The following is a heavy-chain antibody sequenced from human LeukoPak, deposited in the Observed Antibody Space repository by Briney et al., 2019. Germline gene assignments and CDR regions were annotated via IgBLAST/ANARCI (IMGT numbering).Heavy chain of an antibody. Sequence: ASVKVSCKASGYTFTRYAMNWVRQAPGQGLEWMGWINTNTGNPTYAQGFTGRFVFSLDTSVSTAYLQISSLKAEDTAVYYCARGDRTWELPLYYFDYWGQGTLVTVSS. V-gene: IGHV7-4-1*02. J-gene: IGHJ4*02. D-gene: IGHD1-26*01. CDR1: GYTFTRYA. CDR3: ARGDRTWELPLYYFDY. CDR2: INTNTGNP.